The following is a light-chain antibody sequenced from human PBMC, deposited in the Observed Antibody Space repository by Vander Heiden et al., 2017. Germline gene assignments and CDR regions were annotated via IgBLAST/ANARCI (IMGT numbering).Light chain of an antibody. CDR3: IQNRKDPRT. Sequence: QMTQSPSSLSASVGGRVTITCRASQGIRKCLDWYQQKPGKAPKRLIYAASNLQNGVPSRFSGSGSGTEFTLTISSLETEDVGTYYCIQNRKDPRTFGGGTKVEIK. CDR1: QGIRKC. CDR2: AAS. V-gene: IGKV1-17*01. J-gene: IGKJ4*01.